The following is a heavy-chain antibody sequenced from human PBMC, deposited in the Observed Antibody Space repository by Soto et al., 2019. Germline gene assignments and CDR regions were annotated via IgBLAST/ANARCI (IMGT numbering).Heavy chain of an antibody. CDR3: TRARIAEAV. CDR1: GFTFSDYY. J-gene: IGHJ4*02. V-gene: IGHV3-11*06. Sequence: QVQLVESGGGLVKPGGSLRLSCVVSGFTFSDYYMTWIRQVPGKGLEWLSYIDSTSTYSNYADSVKGRLTISSDNAKNSLYLQMNSLRVEDTAVYYCTRARIAEAVWGQVTLVTVSS. CDR2: IDSTSTYS. D-gene: IGHD2-15*01.